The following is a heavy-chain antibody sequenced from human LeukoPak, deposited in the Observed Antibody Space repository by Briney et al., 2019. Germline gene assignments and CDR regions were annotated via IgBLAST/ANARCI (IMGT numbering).Heavy chain of an antibody. V-gene: IGHV4-39*01. Sequence: PSETLSLTCTVSGGSISSSSYYWGWIRQPPGKGLEWIGSIYYSGSTYYNPSLKSRVTISVDTSKNQFSLKLSSVTAADTAVYYCATHSGYDYTTHFDYWGQGTLVTVSS. CDR2: IYYSGST. J-gene: IGHJ4*02. CDR1: GGSISSSSYY. D-gene: IGHD5-12*01. CDR3: ATHSGYDYTTHFDY.